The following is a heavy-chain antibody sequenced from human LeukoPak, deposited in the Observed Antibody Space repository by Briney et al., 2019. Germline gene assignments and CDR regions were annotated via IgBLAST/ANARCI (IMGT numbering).Heavy chain of an antibody. J-gene: IGHJ4*02. CDR1: GGSISSGNYY. CDR3: ARGFDY. Sequence: PSETLSLTCTVSGGSISSGNYYWAWIRQSPGKGLEWIGRISYSGSTYYNPSLKRRVTISVDTSKNQFSLKLSSVTATDTAVYYCARGFDYWGQGTLVTVSS. CDR2: ISYSGST. V-gene: IGHV4-39*01.